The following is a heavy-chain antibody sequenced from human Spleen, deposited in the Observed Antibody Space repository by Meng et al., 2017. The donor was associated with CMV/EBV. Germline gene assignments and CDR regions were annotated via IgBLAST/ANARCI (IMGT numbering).Heavy chain of an antibody. Sequence: SCKASGDTFTSSHINWVRQATGQGLEWMGWMNPNNINTGYAQKFQGRVTMTRNTSISTAYMELSSLRSEDAAVYYCARDYGDYYFDYWGQGTLVTVSS. CDR2: MNPNNINT. V-gene: IGHV1-8*01. J-gene: IGHJ4*02. CDR3: ARDYGDYYFDY. D-gene: IGHD4-17*01. CDR1: GDTFTSSH.